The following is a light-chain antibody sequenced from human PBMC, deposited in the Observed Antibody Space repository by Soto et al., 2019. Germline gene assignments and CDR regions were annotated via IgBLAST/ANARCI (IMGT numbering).Light chain of an antibody. CDR1: SSNIGKNS. Sequence: QSFLTQPPSVSAAPGQRVSISCSGGSSNIGKNSVSWYQQLPATAPKLLIYDDHQRPSGIPDRFSASKSGTSATLDITGLQPADEADYYCATWDLTLSAGVLFGGGTKLTVL. CDR2: DDH. J-gene: IGLJ2*01. V-gene: IGLV1-51*01. CDR3: ATWDLTLSAGVL.